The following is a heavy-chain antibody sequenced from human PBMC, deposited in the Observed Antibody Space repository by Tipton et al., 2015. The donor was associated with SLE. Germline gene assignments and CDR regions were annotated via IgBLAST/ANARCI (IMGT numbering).Heavy chain of an antibody. J-gene: IGHJ4*02. Sequence: TLSLTCVVSGGSISSNKWWNWVRQPPGKGLEWIGQIYHTGTTYYNPSLKSRVTISVDRSKNQFSLQLNSVTAADTAVYYCARGGVGGYDYFDYWGQGALVTVSS. CDR3: ARGGVGGYDYFDY. V-gene: IGHV4-4*02. CDR2: IYHTGTT. D-gene: IGHD5-12*01. CDR1: GGSISSNKW.